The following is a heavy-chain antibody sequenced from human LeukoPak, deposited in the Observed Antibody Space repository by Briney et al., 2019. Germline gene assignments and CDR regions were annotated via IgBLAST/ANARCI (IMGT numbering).Heavy chain of an antibody. J-gene: IGHJ4*02. D-gene: IGHD4-17*01. CDR3: AYGDPAPPFDY. CDR1: GFTFSSYW. V-gene: IGHV3-7*02. Sequence: GGSLRLSCAASGFTFSSYWMHWVRQAPGKGLEWVANIKQDGSEKYYVDSVKGRFTISRDNAKNSLYLQMSSLRADDTAAYYCAYGDPAPPFDYWGQGTLVTVSS. CDR2: IKQDGSEK.